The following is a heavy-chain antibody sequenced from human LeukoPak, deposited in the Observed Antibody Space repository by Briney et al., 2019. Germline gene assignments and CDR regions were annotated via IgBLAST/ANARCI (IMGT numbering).Heavy chain of an antibody. V-gene: IGHV3-21*01. D-gene: IGHD2-21*01. CDR1: GFTFSSYG. J-gene: IGHJ4*02. Sequence: GGSLRLSCAASGFTFSSYGMHWVRQAPGKGLEWVSSISSSSSYIYYADSVKGRFTISRDNAKNSLYLQMNSLRAEDTAVYYCARESYSARFDYWGQGTLVTVSS. CDR3: ARESYSARFDY. CDR2: ISSSSSYI.